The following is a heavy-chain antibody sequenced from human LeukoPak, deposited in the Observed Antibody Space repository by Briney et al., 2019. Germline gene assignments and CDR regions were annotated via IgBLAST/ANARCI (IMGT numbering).Heavy chain of an antibody. D-gene: IGHD1-26*01. CDR3: ARDRSGSYTFDY. CDR1: GFTFSSHA. V-gene: IGHV3-30-3*01. Sequence: PGRSLRLSCAASGFTFSSHAMHWVRQAPGKGLEWVAVILYDGSNGYYADSVKGRFTISRDNSKNTLYLQMNSLRAGDTAVYHCARDRSGSYTFDYWGQGTLVTVSS. J-gene: IGHJ4*02. CDR2: ILYDGSNG.